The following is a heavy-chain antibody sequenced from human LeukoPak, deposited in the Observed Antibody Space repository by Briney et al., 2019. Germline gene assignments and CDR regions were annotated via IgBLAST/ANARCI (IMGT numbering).Heavy chain of an antibody. D-gene: IGHD3-22*01. V-gene: IGHV4-59*01. J-gene: IGHJ4*02. CDR2: IYYSGST. CDR3: ARSGKRANYYDSSGYYYAFDY. Sequence: PSETLSLTCTFSGGSISSYYSSWIRQPPGKGLEWIGYIYYSGSTNYNPSLKSRVTISVDTSKNQFSLKLSSVTAADTAVYYCARSGKRANYYDSSGYYYAFDYWGQGTLVTVSS. CDR1: GGSISSYY.